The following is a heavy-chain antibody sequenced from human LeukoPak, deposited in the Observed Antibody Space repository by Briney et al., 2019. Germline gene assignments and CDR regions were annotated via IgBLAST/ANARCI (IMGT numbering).Heavy chain of an antibody. CDR2: ISSNGGTT. CDR3: ARSSGYGYYFDY. Sequence: PGGSLRLSCAASGFTFSSDAMHWVRDAPGKGLEVVSAISSNGGTTHYGNSVKGRFTISRDNAKNTVYLQMGSLRAEDMAVYFCARSSGYGYYFDYWGQGTLVTVSS. D-gene: IGHD3-22*01. J-gene: IGHJ4*02. CDR1: GFTFSSDA. V-gene: IGHV3-64*01.